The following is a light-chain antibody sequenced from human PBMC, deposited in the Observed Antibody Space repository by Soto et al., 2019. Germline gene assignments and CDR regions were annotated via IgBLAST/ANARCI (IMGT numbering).Light chain of an antibody. CDR3: QQYGSSLIT. CDR1: QSVLYSPNNENY. J-gene: IGKJ5*01. V-gene: IGKV4-1*01. CDR2: AAY. Sequence: DILMSQSHVYLAVSLGEGATINSKSSQSVLYSPNNENYLAWCQQRPGQSPRLLIYAAYSRATGIPDRFSGSGSGTDFTLTISRLEPEDFAVYYCQQYGSSLITFGQGTRLENK.